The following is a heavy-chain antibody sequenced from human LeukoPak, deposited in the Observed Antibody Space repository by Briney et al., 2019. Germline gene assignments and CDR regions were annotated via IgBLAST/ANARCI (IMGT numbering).Heavy chain of an antibody. CDR2: IYYSGST. V-gene: IGHV4-31*03. CDR3: ARHSPDYYYYYGMDV. CDR1: GGSISSGGYY. Sequence: SETLSLTCTVSGGSISSGGYYWSWIRQHPGKGLEWIGYIYYSGSTYYNPSLKSRVTISVDTSKNQFSLKLSSVTAADTAVYYCARHSPDYYYYYGMDVWGQGTTVTVSS. J-gene: IGHJ6*02. D-gene: IGHD6-13*01.